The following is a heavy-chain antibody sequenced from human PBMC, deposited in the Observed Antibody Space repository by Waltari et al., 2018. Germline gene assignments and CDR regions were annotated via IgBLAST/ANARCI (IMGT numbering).Heavy chain of an antibody. CDR2: IYPIGST. D-gene: IGHD1-26*01. V-gene: IGHV4-4*02. Sequence: QVQLQESGPGLVKPSGTLSLTCAVSGGSLSSSNWWSWVRQPPGKGLEWIGEIYPIGSTNNNPSLKSLVTRSVDKSKNQVSLRLSSVTAADTAVYYCAVGSYYYPDWGQGTLVTVSS. J-gene: IGHJ4*02. CDR1: GGSLSSSNW. CDR3: AVGSYYYPD.